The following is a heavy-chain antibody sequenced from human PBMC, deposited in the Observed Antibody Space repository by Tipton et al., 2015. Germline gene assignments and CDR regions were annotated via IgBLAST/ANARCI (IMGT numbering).Heavy chain of an antibody. CDR1: GGSVASGSYY. Sequence: TLSLTCSVSGGSVASGSYYWSWIRQPPGKGLEWIGYISYTETSHYNPSLKSRVTISVDTSKTQFSLKMSSVTATDTAVYYCARARGRHGGLFDSWGQGTLVTVSS. CDR2: ISYTETS. D-gene: IGHD4-23*01. V-gene: IGHV4-61*01. J-gene: IGHJ4*02. CDR3: ARARGRHGGLFDS.